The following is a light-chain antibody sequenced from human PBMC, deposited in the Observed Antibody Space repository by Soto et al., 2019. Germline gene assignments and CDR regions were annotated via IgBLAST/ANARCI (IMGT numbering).Light chain of an antibody. Sequence: DIQMTQSPSSLSASVGDRVTITCRASQDIGNYLAWYQQKPGRVPKLLIYAASSLQGGVPSRFSGSGSGTDFTLTISSLQPEDFATYYCQQSYSTPQTFGQGTKVDIK. J-gene: IGKJ1*01. V-gene: IGKV1-39*01. CDR3: QQSYSTPQT. CDR1: QDIGNY. CDR2: AAS.